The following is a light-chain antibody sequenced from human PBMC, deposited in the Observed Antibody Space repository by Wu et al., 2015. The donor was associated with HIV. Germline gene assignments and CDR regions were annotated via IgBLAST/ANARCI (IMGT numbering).Light chain of an antibody. CDR3: QQFSSFPLT. V-gene: IGKV1-9*01. CDR2: ATS. J-gene: IGKJ4*01. Sequence: DIQLTQSPSFLSASVGDKVSFTCRASRGVANYLAWYQQQPRRAPKLLIFATSTLQSGVPSRFSGSGSRTEFTLTITDLQPEDFATYYCQQFSSFPLTFGGGTKVE. CDR1: RGVANY.